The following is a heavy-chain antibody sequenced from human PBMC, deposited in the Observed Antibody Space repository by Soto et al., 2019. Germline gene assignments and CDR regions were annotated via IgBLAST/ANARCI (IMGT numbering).Heavy chain of an antibody. J-gene: IGHJ6*02. CDR3: ASDYCSGGSCYESPWSYYYGMDV. CDR2: IIPIFGTA. Sequence: SVKVSCKASGGTFSSYAISWVRQAPGQGLEWMGGIIPIFGTANYAQKFQGRVTITADESTSTAYMELSSLRSEDTAVYYCASDYCSGGSCYESPWSYYYGMDVWGQGTTVTVSS. V-gene: IGHV1-69*13. CDR1: GGTFSSYA. D-gene: IGHD2-15*01.